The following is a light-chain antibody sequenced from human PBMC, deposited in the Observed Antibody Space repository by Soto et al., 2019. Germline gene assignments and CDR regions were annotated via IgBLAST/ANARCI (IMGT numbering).Light chain of an antibody. V-gene: IGKV3-15*01. Sequence: IVMTQSPATLSVSPGERATLSCRASQSVSNNLAWYQQKPGQAPRLLIYVTSTRATGIPARFSGSGSGTEFTLTISSLQSEDFAVYYCQQYYNWPRTFGQGTKVDIK. CDR1: QSVSNN. CDR3: QQYYNWPRT. CDR2: VTS. J-gene: IGKJ1*01.